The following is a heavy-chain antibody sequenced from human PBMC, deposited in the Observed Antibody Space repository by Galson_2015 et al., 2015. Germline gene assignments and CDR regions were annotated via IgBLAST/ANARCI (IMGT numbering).Heavy chain of an antibody. D-gene: IGHD2-15*01. CDR3: ATPGVAAGYAFDI. J-gene: IGHJ3*02. Sequence: SVKVSCKVSGYTLTELSMHWVRQAPGKGLEWMGGFDPEDGETIYAQKFQGRVTMTEDTPTDTAYMELSSLRSEDTAVYYCATPGVAAGYAFDIWGQGTMVTVSS. CDR1: GYTLTELS. V-gene: IGHV1-24*01. CDR2: FDPEDGET.